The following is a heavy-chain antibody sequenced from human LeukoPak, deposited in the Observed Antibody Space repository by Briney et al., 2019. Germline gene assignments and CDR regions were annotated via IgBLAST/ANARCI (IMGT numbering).Heavy chain of an antibody. D-gene: IGHD3-22*01. J-gene: IGHJ4*02. CDR2: INAGNGNT. Sequence: ASVKVSCTASGYTFTSYAMHWVRQAPGQRLEWMVWINAGNGNTKYSQEFQGRVTMTTDTSTSTAYMELRSLRSDDTAVYYCARVQPHRIYYDNSDYPTRNDYWGQGTLVTVSS. CDR1: GYTFTSYA. CDR3: ARVQPHRIYYDNSDYPTRNDY. V-gene: IGHV1-3*01.